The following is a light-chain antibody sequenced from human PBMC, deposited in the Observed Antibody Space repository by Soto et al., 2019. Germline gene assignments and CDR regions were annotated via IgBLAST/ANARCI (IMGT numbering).Light chain of an antibody. V-gene: IGKV3-11*01. Sequence: EIVLTQSPATLSLSPGERATISCRASQSVGGYLGWYQQKPGQAPRLVIHDAFNRATDIPARFSGSGSGTDFTLTISSLEPEDFAVYYCQHRSNWRFTFGPGTKVDI. CDR3: QHRSNWRFT. CDR1: QSVGGY. J-gene: IGKJ3*01. CDR2: DAF.